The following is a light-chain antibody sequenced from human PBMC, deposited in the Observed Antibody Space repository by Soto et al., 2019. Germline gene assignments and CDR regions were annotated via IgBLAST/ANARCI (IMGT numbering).Light chain of an antibody. CDR2: GAS. J-gene: IGKJ1*01. CDR1: QSVTSSY. CDR3: QQFDSSRWT. Sequence: EIVLTQSPGTLSLSPGERATLSCRASQSVTSSYLAWYQQKPGQAPRLLIYGASSRATGIPDRFSGSGSGTVFTLTISRLEPEDFAMYYCQQFDSSRWTFGQGTKVEIK. V-gene: IGKV3-20*01.